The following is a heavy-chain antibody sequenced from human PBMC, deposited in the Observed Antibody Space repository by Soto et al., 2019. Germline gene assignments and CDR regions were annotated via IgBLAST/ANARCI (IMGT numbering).Heavy chain of an antibody. V-gene: IGHV2-5*02. Sequence: QITLKESGPPLVKPTQTLTLTCTFSGFSLTTRGVGVGWIRQPLGKALECLALIYWDDDKRYSPSLQSRLSITKDTSKSQVVLTTTNVDPVDTATYYCAHIPNYYQYVWFDPWVQGTLVSVSS. D-gene: IGHD3-16*01. CDR2: IYWDDDK. J-gene: IGHJ5*02. CDR1: GFSLTTRGVG. CDR3: AHIPNYYQYVWFDP.